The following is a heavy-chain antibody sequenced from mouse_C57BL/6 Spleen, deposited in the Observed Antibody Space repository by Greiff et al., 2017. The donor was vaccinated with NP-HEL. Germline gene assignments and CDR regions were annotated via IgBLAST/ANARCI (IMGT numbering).Heavy chain of an antibody. Sequence: QVQLQQSGAELVRPGTSVKMSCKASGYTFTNYWIGWAKQRPGHGLEWIGDIYPGGGYTNYNEKFKGKATLTADKSSSTAYMQFSSLTSEDSAIYYCAREGGDSSGYWYFDYWGQGTTLTVSS. CDR1: GYTFTNYW. D-gene: IGHD3-2*02. V-gene: IGHV1-63*01. CDR3: AREGGDSSGYWYFDY. CDR2: IYPGGGYT. J-gene: IGHJ2*01.